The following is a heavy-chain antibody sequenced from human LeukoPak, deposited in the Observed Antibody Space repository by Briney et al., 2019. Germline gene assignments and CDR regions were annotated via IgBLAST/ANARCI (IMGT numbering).Heavy chain of an antibody. CDR3: ARENGGEEFDY. CDR1: GFTFSTYA. Sequence: GGSLRLSCAASGFTFSTYAMNWVRQAPGKGLEWVSSLTSSGSGRYYADSVKGRFTISRDNAKNSLYLQMNSLRAEDTAVYYCARENGGEEFDYWGQGTLVTVSS. V-gene: IGHV3-21*01. CDR2: LTSSGSGR. D-gene: IGHD4-23*01. J-gene: IGHJ4*02.